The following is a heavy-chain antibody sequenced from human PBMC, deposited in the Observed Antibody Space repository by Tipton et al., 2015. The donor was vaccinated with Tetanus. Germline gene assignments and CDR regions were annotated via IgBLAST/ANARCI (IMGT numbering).Heavy chain of an antibody. J-gene: IGHJ4*02. Sequence: TLSLTCTVSGGSISSDDYYWSWIRQPPGKGLEWIGYIYYSGSTNYNPSLKSRVTISVDTSKNQFSLKLSSVTAADTAVYYCARGGIAAAGGGLDYWGQGTLVTVSS. V-gene: IGHV4-61*08. CDR1: GGSISSDDYY. CDR2: IYYSGST. CDR3: ARGGIAAAGGGLDY. D-gene: IGHD6-13*01.